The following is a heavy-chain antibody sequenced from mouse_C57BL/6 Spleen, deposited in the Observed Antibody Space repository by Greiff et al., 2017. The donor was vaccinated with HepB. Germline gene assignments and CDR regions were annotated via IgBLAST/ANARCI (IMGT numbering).Heavy chain of an antibody. J-gene: IGHJ4*01. CDR2: ISGGGGNT. CDR1: GFTFSSYT. V-gene: IGHV5-9*01. Sequence: EVQGVESGGGLVKPGGSLKLSCAASGFTFSSYTMSWVRQTPEKRLEWVATISGGGGNTYYPDSVKGRFTISRDNAKNTLYLQMSSLRSEDTALYYCARRGKGGYAMDYWGQGTSVTVSS. CDR3: ARRGKGGYAMDY.